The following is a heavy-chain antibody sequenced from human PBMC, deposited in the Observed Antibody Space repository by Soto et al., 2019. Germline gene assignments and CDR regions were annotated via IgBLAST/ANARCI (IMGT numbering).Heavy chain of an antibody. V-gene: IGHV1-2*02. D-gene: IGHD4-17*01. CDR3: ARIMTMVTTAFYYYGMDV. CDR1: GYTFTGYY. J-gene: IGHJ6*02. CDR2: INPNSGGT. Sequence: ASVKVSCKASGYTFTGYYMHWVRQAPGQGLEWMGWINPNSGGTNYAQKFQGRVTMTRDTSISTAYMELSRLRSDDTAVYYCARIMTMVTTAFYYYGMDVWGQATTVTVSS.